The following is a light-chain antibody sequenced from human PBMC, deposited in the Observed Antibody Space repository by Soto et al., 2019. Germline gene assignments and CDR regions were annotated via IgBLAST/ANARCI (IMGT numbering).Light chain of an antibody. CDR1: SGSIANNY. V-gene: IGLV6-57*04. CDR3: QTWGTGIVV. J-gene: IGLJ3*02. CDR2: ENN. Sequence: NFMLTQPHSVSESPGKTLSISCTRSSGSIANNYVQWYQQRPGSAPTTVIYENNQRLSGVPDRFSGSTDGSSNSASLTISGLQTEDEADYYCQTWGTGIVVFGGGTKVTVL.